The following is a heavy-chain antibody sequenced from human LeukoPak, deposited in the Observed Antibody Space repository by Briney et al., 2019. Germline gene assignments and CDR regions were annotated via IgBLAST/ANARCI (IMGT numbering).Heavy chain of an antibody. CDR2: ISWNSGSI. D-gene: IGHD4-23*01. J-gene: IGHJ4*02. CDR1: GFTFDDYA. V-gene: IGHV3-9*01. CDR3: ARDRTPREYYFDY. Sequence: GGSLRLPCAASGFTFDDYAMHWVRQAPGKGLEWVSGISWNSGSIGYADSVKGRFTISRDNAKNSLYLQMNSLRAEDTALYYCARDRTPREYYFDYWGQGTLVTVSS.